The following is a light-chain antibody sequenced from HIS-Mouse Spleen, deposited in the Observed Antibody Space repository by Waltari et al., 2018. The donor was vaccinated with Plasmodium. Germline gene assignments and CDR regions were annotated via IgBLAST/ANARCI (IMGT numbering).Light chain of an antibody. CDR3: QQYNNWPAWT. V-gene: IGKV3-15*01. Sequence: EIVTTQSPATLSVSPGERATFSCRASQSVSSNLAWYQQKPGQAPRLLIYGASTRATGIPARFSGSGSGTEFTLTISSLQSEDFAVYYCQQYNNWPAWTFGQGTKVEIK. J-gene: IGKJ1*01. CDR1: QSVSSN. CDR2: GAS.